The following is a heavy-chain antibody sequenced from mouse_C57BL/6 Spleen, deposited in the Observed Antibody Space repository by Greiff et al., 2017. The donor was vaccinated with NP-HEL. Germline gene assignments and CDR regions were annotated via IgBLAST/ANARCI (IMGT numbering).Heavy chain of an antibody. CDR3: ARAGPRRYAMDY. D-gene: IGHD3-1*01. CDR1: GYAFSSSW. J-gene: IGHJ4*01. Sequence: VQLQQSGPELVKPGASVKISCKASGYAFSSSWMNWVKQRPGKGLEWIGRIYPGDGDTNYNGKFKGKATLTADKSSSTAYMQLSSLTSEDSAVYFGARAGPRRYAMDYWGQGTSVTVSS. CDR2: IYPGDGDT. V-gene: IGHV1-82*01.